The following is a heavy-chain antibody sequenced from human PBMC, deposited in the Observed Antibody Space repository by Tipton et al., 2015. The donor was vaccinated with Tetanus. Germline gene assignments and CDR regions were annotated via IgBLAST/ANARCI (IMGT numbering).Heavy chain of an antibody. CDR2: IYYTAHN. Sequence: TLSLTCTVSGASINAGGYLWTWVRQQPGKGLEWIGNIYYTAHNSYNPSLDSRVSISVDTSKNQCSLRLTSVTAADTAVYFCARRGGGSTFDHWGQGTLVTVSS. J-gene: IGHJ4*02. CDR3: ARRGGGSTFDH. CDR1: GASINAGGYL. D-gene: IGHD1-26*01. V-gene: IGHV4-31*03.